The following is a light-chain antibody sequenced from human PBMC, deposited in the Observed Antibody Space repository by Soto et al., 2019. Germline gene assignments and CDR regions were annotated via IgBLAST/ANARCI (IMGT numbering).Light chain of an antibody. CDR2: ATS. CDR1: QGIAPY. J-gene: IGKJ4*01. V-gene: IGKV1-27*01. CDR3: QKYNSAPLT. Sequence: DVQMTQSPSSLSAFVGDRVTITCRASQGIAPYLAWFQQKPRKVPKLLIYATSTLQSGVPSRFSGSGSGTDFTLTINSLQSEDVGAYYCQKYNSAPLTFGGGTKVEIK.